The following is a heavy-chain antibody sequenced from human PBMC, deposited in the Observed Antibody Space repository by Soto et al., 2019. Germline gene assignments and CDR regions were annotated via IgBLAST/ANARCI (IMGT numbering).Heavy chain of an antibody. D-gene: IGHD3-16*02. CDR3: ARMRLRLGELSPPHDY. J-gene: IGHJ4*02. CDR1: GYTFTSYG. V-gene: IGHV1-18*04. Sequence: ASVKVSCKASGYTFTSYGISWVRQAPGQGLEWMGWISAYNGNTNYAQKLQGRVTMTTDTSTSTAYMELRSLRSDDTAVYYCARMRLRLGELSPPHDYWGQGTLVTVSS. CDR2: ISAYNGNT.